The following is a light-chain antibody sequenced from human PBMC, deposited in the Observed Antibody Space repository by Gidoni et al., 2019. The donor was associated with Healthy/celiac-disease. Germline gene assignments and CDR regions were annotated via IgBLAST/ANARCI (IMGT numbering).Light chain of an antibody. CDR1: QSISSW. V-gene: IGKV1-5*03. J-gene: IGKJ1*01. CDR3: QQYNTEGT. Sequence: DIQIPQSPSTLSASVGDRVTITCRASQSISSWLAWFQQKPGKAPKLLIYQASNLERGVPSRFSGSGSGTEFTLTISSLQPDDFATYYCQQYNTEGTFGQGTYVEVK. CDR2: QAS.